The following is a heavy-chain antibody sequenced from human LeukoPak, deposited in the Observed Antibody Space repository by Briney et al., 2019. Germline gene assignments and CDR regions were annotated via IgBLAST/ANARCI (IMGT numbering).Heavy chain of an antibody. CDR2: IIPILGIA. CDR3: ARAQHAGGYYGMDV. J-gene: IGHJ6*02. Sequence: SVKVSCKSSGGTFSSYAIIWVRQAPGQGLEWMGRIIPILGIANYAQKFQGRVTITADKSTSTAYMELSSLRSEDTAVYYCARAQHAGGYYGMDVWGQGTTVTVSS. V-gene: IGHV1-69*04. CDR1: GGTFSSYA. D-gene: IGHD4-23*01.